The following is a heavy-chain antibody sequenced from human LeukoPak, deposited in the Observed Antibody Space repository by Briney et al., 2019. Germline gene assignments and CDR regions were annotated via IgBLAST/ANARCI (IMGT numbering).Heavy chain of an antibody. D-gene: IGHD3-22*01. V-gene: IGHV3-21*01. Sequence: GGSLRLSCAASGFTFSSYSMNWVRQAPGKGLEWVSSISSSSSYIYYADSVKGRFTISRDNAKNPLYLQMNSLRAEDTVVYYCARGPYYDSSGYYSGYWGQGTLVTVSS. CDR1: GFTFSSYS. CDR2: ISSSSSYI. J-gene: IGHJ4*02. CDR3: ARGPYYDSSGYYSGY.